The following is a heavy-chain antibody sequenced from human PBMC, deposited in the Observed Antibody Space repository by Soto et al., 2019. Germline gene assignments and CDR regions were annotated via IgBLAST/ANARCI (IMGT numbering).Heavy chain of an antibody. CDR2: ILHTGGT. CDR1: GGSISGGGLS. J-gene: IGHJ4*02. D-gene: IGHD3-10*01. CDR3: ARLQFGEGFDY. Sequence: PSETLSLTCAVSGGSISGGGLSWSWIRQPPGKGLEWIGYILHTGGTQYNPSLKSRVSMSVDKSKNQFSLHLTSVTAADTAVYYCARLQFGEGFDYWGQGALVTAPQ. V-gene: IGHV4-30-2*01.